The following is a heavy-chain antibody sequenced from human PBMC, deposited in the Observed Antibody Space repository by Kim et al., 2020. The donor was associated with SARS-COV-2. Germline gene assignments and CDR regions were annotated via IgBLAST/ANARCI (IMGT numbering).Heavy chain of an antibody. CDR1: GFTFGDYA. D-gene: IGHD5-18*01. V-gene: IGHV3-49*03. CDR3: TRDFSDTAMVTDPISYDY. J-gene: IGHJ4*02. Sequence: GGSLRLSCTASGFTFGDYAMSWFRQAPGKGLEWVGFIRSKAYGGTTEYAASVKGRFTISRDDSKSIAYLQMNSLKTEDTAVYYCTRDFSDTAMVTDPISYDYWGQGTLVTVSS. CDR2: IRSKAYGGTT.